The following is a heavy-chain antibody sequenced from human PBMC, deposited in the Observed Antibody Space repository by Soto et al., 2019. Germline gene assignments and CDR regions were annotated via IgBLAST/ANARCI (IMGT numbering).Heavy chain of an antibody. D-gene: IGHD6-13*01. CDR1: GLIFSSYG. CDR3: AKMVGVSVAAAGFDL. J-gene: IGHJ4*02. Sequence: QVQLVESGGGVVQPGRSLRLSCVASGLIFSSYGMHWVRQAPGKGLEWVAVVWFDGSNEFYADSVKGRFTISRDNSKKTLFLQMNSLRAEDTAVYCCAKMVGVSVAAAGFDLWGQGTLVTVSS. CDR2: VWFDGSNE. V-gene: IGHV3-33*06.